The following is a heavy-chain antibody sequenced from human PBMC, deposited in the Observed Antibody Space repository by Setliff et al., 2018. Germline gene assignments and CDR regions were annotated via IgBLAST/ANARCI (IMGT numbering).Heavy chain of an antibody. CDR2: IYYSGST. V-gene: IGHV4-59*11. CDR3: AREPLRIVVVTAIRPPPPFGP. Sequence: SETLSLTCTVSGGSISSHYWSWIRQPPGKGLEWIGSIYYSGSTNYNPSLKSRVTISVDTSKNQFSLKLSSVTAADTAVYYCAREPLRIVVVTAIRPPPPFGPWGQGTLVTVSS. J-gene: IGHJ5*02. D-gene: IGHD2-21*02. CDR1: GGSISSHY.